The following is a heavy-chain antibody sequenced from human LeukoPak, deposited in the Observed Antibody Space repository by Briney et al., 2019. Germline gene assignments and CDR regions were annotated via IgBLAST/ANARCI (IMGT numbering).Heavy chain of an antibody. CDR2: ISGSGAST. V-gene: IGHV3-23*01. CDR3: AKDVGKWESLHFFDY. Sequence: PGGSLRLSCAASGFTFSSYAMSWVRQAPGKGLGWISGISGSGASTYFADSVKGRFTISRDDSRNTLYLQMNSLRGDDTAVYYCAKDVGKWESLHFFDYWGQGTLVTVSS. D-gene: IGHD1-26*01. CDR1: GFTFSSYA. J-gene: IGHJ4*02.